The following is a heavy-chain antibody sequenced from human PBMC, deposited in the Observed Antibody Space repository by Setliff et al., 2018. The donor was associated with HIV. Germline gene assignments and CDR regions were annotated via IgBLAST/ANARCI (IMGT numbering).Heavy chain of an antibody. CDR2: VNPDGSEA. V-gene: IGHV3-7*01. D-gene: IGHD3-10*01. CDR3: ADPPSGF. CDR1: GFTFRSAW. Sequence: GGSLRRSCAASGFTFRSAWMGWVRQAPGKGLEWVASVNPDGSEASSVGSMKGRFTVSRDNAKNSLSLQMNSLRVEDTAIYYCADPPSGFWGQGTLVTVSS. J-gene: IGHJ4*02.